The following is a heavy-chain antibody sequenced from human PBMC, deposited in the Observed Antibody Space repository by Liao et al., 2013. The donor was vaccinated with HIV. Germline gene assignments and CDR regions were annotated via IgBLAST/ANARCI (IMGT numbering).Heavy chain of an antibody. CDR3: AREELWXGDDCPHGGVFDM. Sequence: QVQLQESGPGLVKPSQTLSLTCTVSGGSISNGDYYWSWIRQTPEKGLEWIGYIYYRGNTYYKPSLKSRVAMSVDTSKNQFSLRLTSVTAADTAVYYCAREELWXGDDCPHGGVFDMWGQGQWSPSLQ. V-gene: IGHV4-30-4*08. CDR2: IYYRGNT. D-gene: IGHD2-21*01. CDR1: GGSISNGDYY. J-gene: IGHJ3*02.